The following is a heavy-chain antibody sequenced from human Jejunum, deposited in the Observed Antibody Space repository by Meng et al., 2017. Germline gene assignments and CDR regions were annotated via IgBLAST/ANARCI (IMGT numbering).Heavy chain of an antibody. D-gene: IGHD6-13*01. CDR2: TYYRSKWYN. CDR3: VRTSNWSLDY. Sequence: AGRGVGRAWRSLRTPGASCGDRVSSKRAAWNWIRQSPSGGLEWLGRTYYRSKWYNDYAESVKSRITINPDTSKNQFSLQLNSVTPEDTAVYYCVRTSNWSLDYWGQGTLVTVSS. J-gene: IGHJ4*01. V-gene: IGHV6-1*02. CDR1: GDRVSSKRAA.